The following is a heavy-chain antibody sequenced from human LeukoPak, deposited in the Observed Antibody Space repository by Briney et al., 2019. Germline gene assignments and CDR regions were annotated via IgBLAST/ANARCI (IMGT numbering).Heavy chain of an antibody. CDR1: GYTFTSYY. CDR2: INPSGGST. V-gene: IGHV1-46*01. CDR3: ATGWGVWYFDL. J-gene: IGHJ2*01. D-gene: IGHD3-16*01. Sequence: ASVKVSCKASGYTFTSYYMHWVRQAPGQGLEWMGIINPSGGSTSYAQKFQGRVTMTRDMSTSTVYTELSSLRSEDTAVYYCATGWGVWYFDLWGRGTLVTVSS.